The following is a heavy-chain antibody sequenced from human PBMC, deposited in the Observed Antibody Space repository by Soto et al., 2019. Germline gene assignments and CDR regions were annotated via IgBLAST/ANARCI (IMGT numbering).Heavy chain of an antibody. CDR1: GDSVSSNSAA. V-gene: IGHV6-1*01. D-gene: IGHD3-22*01. J-gene: IGHJ4*02. CDR3: DSSYYFDY. Sequence: TCDISGDSVSSNSAAWNWIRQSPSRGLEWLGRTSYRSKWYNDYAVSVKSRITINPDASKNQFSLQLNSVTPEDTALYYYDSSYYFDYWGQGTLVTVSS. CDR2: TSYRSKWYN.